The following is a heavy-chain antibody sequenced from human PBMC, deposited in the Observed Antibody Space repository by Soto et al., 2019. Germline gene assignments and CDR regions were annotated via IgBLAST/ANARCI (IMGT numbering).Heavy chain of an antibody. CDR3: ARLDSSGYSYGYYVDD. Sequence: KSSEPLSLTCTVSVGSSSSGGSSWSLIRPHPGKGLEWIGYIYYSGSTYYNPSLKSRVTISVDTSKNQFSLKLSSVTAEDTAVYYCARLDSSGYSYGYYVDDWGQGTMFTVSS. CDR1: VGSSSSGGSS. J-gene: IGHJ4*02. D-gene: IGHD3-22*01. CDR2: IYYSGST. V-gene: IGHV4-31*03.